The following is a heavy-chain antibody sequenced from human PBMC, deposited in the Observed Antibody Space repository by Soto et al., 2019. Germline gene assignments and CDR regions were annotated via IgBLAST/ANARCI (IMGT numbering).Heavy chain of an antibody. V-gene: IGHV4-59*01. CDR3: ARLHTYYYYMDV. CDR1: GGSIRSYY. CDR2: IYYSGST. D-gene: IGHD4-4*01. Sequence: SETLSLTCAVSGGSIRSYYWSWIRPPPGKGLGWIGYIYYSGSTNYNPSLKSRVTISVATSKNQFSLKLSSVTAADTAVYYCARLHTYYYYMDVWGKGTTVTVSS. J-gene: IGHJ6*03.